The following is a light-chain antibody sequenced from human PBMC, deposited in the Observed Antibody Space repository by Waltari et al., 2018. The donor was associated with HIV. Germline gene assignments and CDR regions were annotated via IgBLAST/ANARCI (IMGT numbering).Light chain of an antibody. CDR1: SLSFYL. CDR3: NSRDRSGYLHVV. Sequence: SSELTQVPAVSVALGQTVRITGQVVSLSFYLAIWYQQKPGKAPVLVIYGRNNRPSGIPARFAGSRSGNTASLTITGAQAEDEADYYCNSRDRSGYLHVVFGGGTKLTVL. V-gene: IGLV3-19*01. J-gene: IGLJ2*01. CDR2: GRN.